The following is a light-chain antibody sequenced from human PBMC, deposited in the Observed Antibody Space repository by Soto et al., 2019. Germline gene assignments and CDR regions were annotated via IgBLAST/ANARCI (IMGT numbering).Light chain of an antibody. CDR3: QQRSNWWWT. J-gene: IGKJ1*01. V-gene: IGKV3D-15*01. CDR2: AAS. CDR1: ETVRSN. Sequence: RVMTQSPDTLSVSPGERATLSCRASETVRSNLAWYQQKPGQAPRLLIYAASTRATGIPARFIGNGSGTEFTLTISSLEPEDFAVYYCQQRSNWWWTFGQGTKVDIK.